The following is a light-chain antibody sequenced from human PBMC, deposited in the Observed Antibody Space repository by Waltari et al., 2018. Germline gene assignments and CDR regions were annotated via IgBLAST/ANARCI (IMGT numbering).Light chain of an antibody. CDR1: QTVRTTY. V-gene: IGKV3-20*01. CDR2: GAS. CDR3: QQYDISPLT. J-gene: IGKJ4*01. Sequence: EIVLTQSPGTLSLSPGERALLSCRASQTVRTTYLAWYQQKPGQAPTLLIYGASSRATGIPDRFSGSGSGTDFSLTISSLEPEDFAVYYCQQYDISPLTFGGGTKVETK.